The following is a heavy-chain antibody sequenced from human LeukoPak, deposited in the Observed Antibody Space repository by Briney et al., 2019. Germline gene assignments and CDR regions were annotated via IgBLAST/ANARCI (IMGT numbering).Heavy chain of an antibody. V-gene: IGHV3-33*01. Sequence: GGSLRLSCAASGFTFSTYVIHWVCKAPPKGLEWVSLVWHDGSNKYYGDSAKNRFTISRDNYKNTLYLQMDSLRDEDTAVYYCARDLGYTYGHPVDYWGQGTLVSVSS. CDR1: GFTFSTYV. J-gene: IGHJ4*02. CDR2: VWHDGSNK. D-gene: IGHD5-18*01. CDR3: ARDLGYTYGHPVDY.